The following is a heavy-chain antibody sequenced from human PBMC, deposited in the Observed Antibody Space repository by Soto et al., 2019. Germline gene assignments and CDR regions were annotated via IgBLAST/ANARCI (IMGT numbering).Heavy chain of an antibody. CDR3: ARPGPNYVDFSDL. CDR1: GFTFSYHY. J-gene: IGHJ5*02. CDR2: ISDSGKTI. Sequence: PGVSLRLSCAASGFTFSYHYMSWIRQTPGKGLEWVSYISDSGKTIYYTDSVKGRFTISRDNAKNSLYLQMNSLRVEDTAVYYCARPGPNYVDFSDLWGQGALVTVSS. V-gene: IGHV3-11*01. D-gene: IGHD4-17*01.